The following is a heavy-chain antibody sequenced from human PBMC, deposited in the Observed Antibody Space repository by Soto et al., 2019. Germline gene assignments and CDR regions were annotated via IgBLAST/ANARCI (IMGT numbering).Heavy chain of an antibody. V-gene: IGHV1-8*01. CDR3: AKGSGSHYDYFDY. CDR1: GYTFSTYD. D-gene: IGHD1-26*01. J-gene: IGHJ4*02. CDR2: MNPDSGDT. Sequence: ASVKVSFKTSGYTFSTYDINWVRQASGQGLEWLGWMNPDSGDTGYGRKFLGRVTLTRNTSTGTAYMELTSPRVEDTAVYYCAKGSGSHYDYFDYWGRGTLVTVSS.